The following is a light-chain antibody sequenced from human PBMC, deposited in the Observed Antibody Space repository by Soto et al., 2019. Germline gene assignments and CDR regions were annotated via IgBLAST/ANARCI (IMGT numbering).Light chain of an antibody. CDR3: SSYTSSSTPSVV. J-gene: IGLJ2*01. CDR1: SSDVGGYNY. V-gene: IGLV2-14*01. CDR2: DVS. Sequence: QSVLTQPASVSGSPGQSITISCTGTSSDVGGYNYVSWYQQHPGKAPKLMIYDVSNRPSGVSNRFPGSKSGNTASLTISGLQAEDEADYYCSSYTSSSTPSVVFGGGTKLTVL.